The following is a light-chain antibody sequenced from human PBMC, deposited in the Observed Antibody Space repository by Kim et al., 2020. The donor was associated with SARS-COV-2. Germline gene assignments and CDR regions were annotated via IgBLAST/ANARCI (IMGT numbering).Light chain of an antibody. V-gene: IGKV3-15*01. CDR3: QHYNNWPPET. CDR2: DAS. Sequence: IVMTQSPATLSVSPGERATLSCRASQSVGSDLAWYQQKPGQAPRLLIYDASTRVTAIPARFSGTGSGTEFTLTISSLQSEDFAVYYCQHYNNWPPETFGQGTKLEI. J-gene: IGKJ2*01. CDR1: QSVGSD.